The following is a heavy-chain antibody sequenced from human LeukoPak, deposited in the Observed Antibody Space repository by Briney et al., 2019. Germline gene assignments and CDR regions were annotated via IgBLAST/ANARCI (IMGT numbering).Heavy chain of an antibody. CDR1: GFTVSSNY. D-gene: IGHD3-3*01. J-gene: IGHJ4*02. CDR2: IYSGGST. V-gene: IGHV3-66*02. Sequence: GGSLRLSCAASGFTVSSNYMSWVRQAPGKGLEWVSVIYSGGSTYYADSVKGRFTISRDNSKNTLYLQMNSLRAEDTAVYYCARGRPLGYDFWSGYQGGDYWGQGTLVTVSS. CDR3: ARGRPLGYDFWSGYQGGDY.